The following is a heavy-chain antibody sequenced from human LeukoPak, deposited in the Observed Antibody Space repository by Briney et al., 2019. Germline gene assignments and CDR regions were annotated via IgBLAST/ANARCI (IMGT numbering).Heavy chain of an antibody. V-gene: IGHV3-30*02. CDR2: IRYDGRNK. CDR1: GFTFSSYE. D-gene: IGHD3-16*02. Sequence: PGGSLRLSCAASGFTFSSYEMNWVRQAPGKGLEWVAFIRYDGRNKYYADSVKGRFTLSRDNSKNTLYLQMNSLRVEDTAVYYCAKKKVGWELSPNFDYWGQGTLVAVSS. CDR3: AKKKVGWELSPNFDY. J-gene: IGHJ4*02.